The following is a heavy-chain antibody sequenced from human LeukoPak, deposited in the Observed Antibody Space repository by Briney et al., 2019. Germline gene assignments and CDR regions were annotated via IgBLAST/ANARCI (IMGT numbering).Heavy chain of an antibody. Sequence: GASVKVSCKASGYTFTSYDINWVRQATGQGLEWMGWMNPNSGNTGYAQKFQGRVTMTRNTSISTAYMELSSLRSEDTAVYYCAIAGLDTAMVAFDIWGQGTMVTVSS. V-gene: IGHV1-8*01. CDR3: AIAGLDTAMVAFDI. J-gene: IGHJ3*02. D-gene: IGHD5-18*01. CDR1: GYTFTSYD. CDR2: MNPNSGNT.